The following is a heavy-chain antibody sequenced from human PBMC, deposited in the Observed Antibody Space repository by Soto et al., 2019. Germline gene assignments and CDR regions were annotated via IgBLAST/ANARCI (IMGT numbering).Heavy chain of an antibody. D-gene: IGHD2-2*01. J-gene: IGHJ5*02. CDR2: IIPILGIA. V-gene: IGHV1-69*08. CDR1: GGTFSSYT. Sequence: QVQLVQSGAEVKKPGSSVKVSCKASGGTFSSYTISWVRQAPGQGLEWMGRIIPILGIANYAQKFQGRVTITADKSTSTAYMELSSLRSEDTAVYYCARDSVGGKEADIVVVPAAIYFGWFDPWGQGTLVTVSS. CDR3: ARDSVGGKEADIVVVPAAIYFGWFDP.